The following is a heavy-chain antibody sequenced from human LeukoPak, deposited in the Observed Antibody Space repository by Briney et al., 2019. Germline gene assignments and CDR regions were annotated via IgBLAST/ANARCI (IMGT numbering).Heavy chain of an antibody. V-gene: IGHV1-18*01. Sequence: ASVKVSCKASGYTFTSYGISWVRQAPGQGLEWRGWISAYNGNANYAQKLQGRVTMTTDTSTSTAYMELRSLRSDDTAVYYCARGDSTVTLYYFDYWGQGTLVTVSS. CDR1: GYTFTSYG. CDR3: ARGDSTVTLYYFDY. D-gene: IGHD4-17*01. CDR2: ISAYNGNA. J-gene: IGHJ4*02.